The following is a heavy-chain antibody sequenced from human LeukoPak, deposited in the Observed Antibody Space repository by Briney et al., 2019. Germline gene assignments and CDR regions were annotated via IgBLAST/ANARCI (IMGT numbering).Heavy chain of an antibody. V-gene: IGHV3-23*01. CDR1: GFTFSINA. D-gene: IGHD6-13*01. CDR2: ISGSGGST. CDR3: AKGGSSWYPHAFDI. J-gene: IGHJ3*02. Sequence: GGSLRLSCAASGFTFSINAMSWVRQAPGKGLGWVSAISGSGGSTYYADSVRGRFTISRDNSKNTVYLQMISLRGEDTAIYYCAKGGSSWYPHAFDIRGQGTMVTVSS.